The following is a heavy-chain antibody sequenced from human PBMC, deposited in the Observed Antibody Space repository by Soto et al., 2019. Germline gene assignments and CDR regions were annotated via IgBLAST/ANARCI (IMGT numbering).Heavy chain of an antibody. D-gene: IGHD5-18*01. CDR2: IYHSGST. J-gene: IGHJ6*01. V-gene: IGHV4-38-2*02. CDR1: GYSISSGYY. CDR3: ARDQAQGGYSYGSYYYYGMDV. Sequence: SXTKYLTSAVSGYSISSGYYWGWLRTNTVKGLERIGSIYHSGSTYYNPSLKSRVTISVDTSKNQFSLKLSSVTAADTAVYYCARDQAQGGYSYGSYYYYGMDVWGQGTTVTVS.